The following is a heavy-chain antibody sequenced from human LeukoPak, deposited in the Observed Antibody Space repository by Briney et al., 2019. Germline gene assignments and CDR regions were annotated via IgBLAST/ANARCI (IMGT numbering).Heavy chain of an antibody. Sequence: GGSLRLSCAASGFTFSSYAMSWVRQAPGKGLEWVAVISYDGSNKYYADSVKGRFTISRDNSKNTLYLQMNSLRAEDTAVYYCAKGGGTPYSKGVYYFDYWGQGTLVTVSS. V-gene: IGHV3-30*18. D-gene: IGHD4-11*01. J-gene: IGHJ4*02. CDR1: GFTFSSYA. CDR3: AKGGGTPYSKGVYYFDY. CDR2: ISYDGSNK.